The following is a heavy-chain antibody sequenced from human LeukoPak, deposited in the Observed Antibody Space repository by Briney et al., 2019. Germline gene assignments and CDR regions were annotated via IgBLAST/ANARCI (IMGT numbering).Heavy chain of an antibody. D-gene: IGHD3-22*01. CDR1: GYTFTGYY. J-gene: IGHJ4*02. CDR2: INPNSGGT. V-gene: IGHV1-2*02. CDR3: ARGVNDSSGYYYY. Sequence: ASVKVSCKASGYTFTGYYMHWVRQAPGQGLEWMGWINPNSGGTNYAQKFQGRVTMTRDTSISTAYTELSSLRSEDTAVYYCARGVNDSSGYYYYWGQGTLVTVSS.